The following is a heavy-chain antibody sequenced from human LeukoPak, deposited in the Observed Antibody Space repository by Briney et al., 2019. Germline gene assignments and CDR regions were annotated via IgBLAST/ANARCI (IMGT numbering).Heavy chain of an antibody. Sequence: GGSLRLSCAASGFTFSSYSMNWVRQTPGKGLEWVSYISSSSSTIYYADSVKGRFTISRDIAKNSLYLQMNSLRAEDTAVYYCARGGRFNWFDPWGQETLVTVSS. J-gene: IGHJ5*02. CDR3: ARGGRFNWFDP. V-gene: IGHV3-48*04. D-gene: IGHD3-10*01. CDR1: GFTFSSYS. CDR2: ISSSSSTI.